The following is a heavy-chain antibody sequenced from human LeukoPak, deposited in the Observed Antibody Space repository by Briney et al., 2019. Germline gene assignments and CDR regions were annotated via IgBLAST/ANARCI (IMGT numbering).Heavy chain of an antibody. CDR3: ARGRYCSGGSCASRGFDY. D-gene: IGHD2-15*01. J-gene: IGHJ4*02. CDR2: TRNKANSYTT. CDR1: GFTFTNAW. Sequence: GGSLRLSCAASGFTFTNAWMSWVRQAPGKGLEWVGRTRNKANSYTTEYAVSVKGRFTISRDDSKNSLYLQMNSLKTEDTAVYYCARGRYCSGGSCASRGFDYWGQGTLVTVSS. V-gene: IGHV3-72*01.